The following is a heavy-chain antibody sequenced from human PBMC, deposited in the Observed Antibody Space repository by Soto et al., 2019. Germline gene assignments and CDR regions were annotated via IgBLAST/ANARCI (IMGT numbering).Heavy chain of an antibody. D-gene: IGHD2-15*01. CDR3: ARGGGRRTPFDY. J-gene: IGHJ4*02. V-gene: IGHV4-34*01. CDR2: INHSGST. CDR1: GGSFSGYY. Sequence: SETLSLTCAVYGGSFSGYYWSWIRQPPGKGLEWIGEINHSGSTNYNPSLKSRVTISVATSKNQFSLKLSSVTAADTAVYYCARGGGRRTPFDYWGQGTLVTVSS.